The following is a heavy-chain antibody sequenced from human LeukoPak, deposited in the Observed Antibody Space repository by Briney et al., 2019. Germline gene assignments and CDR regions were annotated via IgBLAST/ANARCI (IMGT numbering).Heavy chain of an antibody. CDR3: ARDNVYGNYYFDN. V-gene: IGHV3-11*01. CDR2: MSGSGGFTT. D-gene: IGHD4-11*01. CDR1: GFTFNDYY. Sequence: KPGGSLRLSCAASGFTFNDYYMSWLRQAPGKGLEWVSYMSGSGGFTTFYADSVKGRFTISRDDAKNLLYLQMHNLRSEDTAVYFCARDNVYGNYYFDNWGQGILVTVSS. J-gene: IGHJ4*02.